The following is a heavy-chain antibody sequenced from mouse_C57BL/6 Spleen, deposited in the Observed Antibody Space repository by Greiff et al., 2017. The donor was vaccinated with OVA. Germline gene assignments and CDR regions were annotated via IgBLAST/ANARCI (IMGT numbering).Heavy chain of an antibody. V-gene: IGHV1-55*01. J-gene: IGHJ3*01. D-gene: IGHD1-1*01. CDR1: GYTFTSYW. CDR2: IYPGSGST. Sequence: VQLQQPGAELVKPGASVKMSCKASGYTFTSYWITWVKQRPGQGLEWIGDIYPGSGSTNYNEKFKSKATLTVDTSSSTAYMQLSSLTSEDSAVYYCARYYGSSYVWFAYWGQGTLVTVSA. CDR3: ARYYGSSYVWFAY.